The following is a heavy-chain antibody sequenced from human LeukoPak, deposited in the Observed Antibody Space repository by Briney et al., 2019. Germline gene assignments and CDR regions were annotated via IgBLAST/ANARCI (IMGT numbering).Heavy chain of an antibody. Sequence: GGSLRLSCAASGFTFSNYAMTWVRQAPGKGLEWVSTISGSGNLTYFADSVKGRFTISRDNSKNTRYLQMNSLRAEDTALYYCSKDATSGTYGTFDYWGQGTLVIVSS. J-gene: IGHJ4*02. CDR1: GFTFSNYA. V-gene: IGHV3-23*01. D-gene: IGHD3-10*01. CDR2: ISGSGNLT. CDR3: SKDATSGTYGTFDY.